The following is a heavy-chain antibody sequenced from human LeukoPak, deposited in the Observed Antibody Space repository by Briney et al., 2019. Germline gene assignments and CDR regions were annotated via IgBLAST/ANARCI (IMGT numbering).Heavy chain of an antibody. Sequence: PLASVKVSCKATGFNFTSSSAVQWVRQARGQRLEWIGWIVVGSDNTNYAQKFQERVTITTDISTSTAYMELSSLRSEDTAVYYCAAPYSSTWFDYWGQGTLVTVSS. V-gene: IGHV1-58*01. CDR3: AAPYSSTWFDY. J-gene: IGHJ4*02. CDR2: IVVGSDNT. CDR1: GFNFTSSSA. D-gene: IGHD6-13*01.